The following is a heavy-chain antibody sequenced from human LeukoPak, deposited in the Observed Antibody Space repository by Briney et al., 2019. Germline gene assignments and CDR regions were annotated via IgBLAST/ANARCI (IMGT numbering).Heavy chain of an antibody. D-gene: IGHD6-13*01. V-gene: IGHV1-18*01. CDR3: ARVPIPPYSSSWYQPFDY. CDR2: ISAYNGNT. J-gene: IGHJ4*02. CDR1: GYTFTSYD. Sequence: VASVKVSCKGSGYTFTSYDISWVRQAPGQGLELMGWISAYNGNTNYAQKLQGRVTMTTDTSTSTAYMELRSLRSDDSAVYFCARVPIPPYSSSWYQPFDYWGQGTLVTVSS.